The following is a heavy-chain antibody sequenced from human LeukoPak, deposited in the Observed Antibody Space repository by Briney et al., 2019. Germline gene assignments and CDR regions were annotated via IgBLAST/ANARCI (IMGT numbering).Heavy chain of an antibody. CDR3: AKERSVAGTEFDY. V-gene: IGHV3-66*01. Sequence: GGSLRLSCAASGFTVTSNYMTWVRQAPGKGLEWVSVIFRGGGTSYADSVKGRFTISRDNSKNTLSLQMNSLRAEDTAIYYCAKERSVAGTEFDYWGQGTLVTVSS. CDR1: GFTVTSNY. J-gene: IGHJ4*02. CDR2: IFRGGGT. D-gene: IGHD6-19*01.